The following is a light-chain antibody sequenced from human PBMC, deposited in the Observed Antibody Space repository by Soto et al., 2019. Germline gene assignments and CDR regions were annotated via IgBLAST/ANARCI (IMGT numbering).Light chain of an antibody. CDR1: QSVSSSF. Sequence: EIVLTQSPGTLSLYPGERVILSCRASQSVSSSFLAWYQQRPGQAPRLLIYGASTRATGIPDRFSGGGSGTDFTLTISRLEPEDFAVYYCPHRRVWPVSSGQGRRLEVK. CDR3: PHRRVWPVS. J-gene: IGKJ5*01. V-gene: IGKV3D-20*02. CDR2: GAS.